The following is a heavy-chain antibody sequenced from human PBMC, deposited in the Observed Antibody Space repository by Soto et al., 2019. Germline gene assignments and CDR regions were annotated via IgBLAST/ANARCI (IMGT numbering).Heavy chain of an antibody. CDR3: ATSLVTSRARVDY. V-gene: IGHV4-31*03. Sequence: SETLSLTCTVSGGSIYTGGFYWSWIRQLPGKGLEWLGYIYYTGSTQYTPSLKSRLSISTDTSDNQFSLRLNSVTAADTAVYYCATSLVTSRARVDYWGQGTPVNVSS. CDR2: IYYTGST. D-gene: IGHD1-26*01. J-gene: IGHJ4*02. CDR1: GGSIYTGGFY.